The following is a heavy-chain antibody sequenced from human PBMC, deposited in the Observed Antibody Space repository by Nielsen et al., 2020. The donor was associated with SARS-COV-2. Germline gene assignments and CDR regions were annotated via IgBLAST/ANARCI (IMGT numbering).Heavy chain of an antibody. CDR3: AKDDGMDV. J-gene: IGHJ6*02. CDR2: ISWNSGSI. CDR1: GFTFDDYA. Sequence: SLKISCAASGFTFDDYAMHWVRQAPGKGLEWVSGISWNSGSIGYADSVKGRFTISRDNAKNSLYLQMNSLRAEDTALYYCAKDDGMDVWGRGTTVTVSS. V-gene: IGHV3-9*01.